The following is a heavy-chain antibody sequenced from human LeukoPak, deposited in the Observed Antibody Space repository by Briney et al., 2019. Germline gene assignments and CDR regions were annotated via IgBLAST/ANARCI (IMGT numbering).Heavy chain of an antibody. V-gene: IGHV3-48*01. CDR2: IGHTGSPA. CDR1: GFTFSSHS. J-gene: IGHJ3*01. Sequence: GGCLRLSCEASGFTFSSHSMTWVRQAPGKTLEWISYIGHTGSPAHYADSVRGRFTISRDNAKNSLYLQMNSLTVEDTAVYYCARDQRPYCGGECYCAIDLWGRGTLVTVSS. CDR3: ARDQRPYCGGECYCAIDL. D-gene: IGHD2-21*01.